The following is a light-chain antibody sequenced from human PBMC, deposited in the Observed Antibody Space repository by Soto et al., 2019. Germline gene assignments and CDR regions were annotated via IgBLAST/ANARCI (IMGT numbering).Light chain of an antibody. J-gene: IGLJ7*01. CDR3: CSYAGSYTYV. V-gene: IGLV2-11*01. CDR1: SSDVGGYNY. Sequence: QSALTQPRSVSGSPGQSVTISCTGTSSDVGGYNYVSWYQHHPGKAPKLMIYDVTKRPSGVPDRFSASKSGNTASLTISGLQAGDEADYYCCSYAGSYTYVFGTGTQLTVL. CDR2: DVT.